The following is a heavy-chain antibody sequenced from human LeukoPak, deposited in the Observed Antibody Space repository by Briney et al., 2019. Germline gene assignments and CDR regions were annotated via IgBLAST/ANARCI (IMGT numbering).Heavy chain of an antibody. J-gene: IGHJ3*02. CDR3: SRDSYHYDSSGYPAAFDI. V-gene: IGHV4-61*02. CDR2: IHTGGST. CDR1: GGSISSGNYY. D-gene: IGHD3-22*01. Sequence: SETLSLTCTVSGGSISSGNYYWSWIRQPAGKGLEWIGRIHTGGSTNYNPSLKSRVTMPVDTSKNQFSLKMSSVTAADTAVYYCSRDSYHYDSSGYPAAFDIWGQGTMVTVSS.